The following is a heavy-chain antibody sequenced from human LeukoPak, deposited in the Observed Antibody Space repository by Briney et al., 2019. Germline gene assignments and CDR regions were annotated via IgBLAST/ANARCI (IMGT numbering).Heavy chain of an antibody. D-gene: IGHD2-15*01. J-gene: IGHJ4*02. V-gene: IGHV1-2*02. Sequence: ASVKVSCKASGYTFTGYYMHWVRQAPGQGLEWMGWINPNSGGTNYAQKFQGRVTMTRDTSISTAYMELSRLRSDDTAVYYCARDPGYCSGCSCYVFDYWGQGTLVTVSS. CDR1: GYTFTGYY. CDR3: ARDPGYCSGCSCYVFDY. CDR2: INPNSGGT.